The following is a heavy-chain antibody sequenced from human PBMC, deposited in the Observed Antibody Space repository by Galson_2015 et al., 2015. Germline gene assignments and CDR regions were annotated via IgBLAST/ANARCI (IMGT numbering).Heavy chain of an antibody. CDR2: ISSSGSTM. Sequence: SLRLSCAASGFTFSSYEMNWVRQAPGKGLEWVSYISSSGSTMYYADSVKGRFTISRDNAKNSLYLQMNSLRAEDTAVYYCARDGYYYYMDVWGKGTTVTVSS. J-gene: IGHJ6*03. CDR3: ARDGYYYYMDV. CDR1: GFTFSSYE. V-gene: IGHV3-48*03.